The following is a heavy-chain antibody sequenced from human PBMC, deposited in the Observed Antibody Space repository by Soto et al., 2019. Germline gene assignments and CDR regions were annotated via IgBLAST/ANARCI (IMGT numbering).Heavy chain of an antibody. D-gene: IGHD2-2*01. CDR1: GYTFTGYY. CDR3: ARVGGYCSSTSCYPHLFDY. V-gene: IGHV1-2*04. CDR2: INPNSGGT. J-gene: IGHJ4*02. Sequence: ASVKVSCKASGYTFTGYYMHWVRQAPGQGLEWMGWINPNSGGTNYAQKFQGWVTMTRDTSISTAYMELSRLRSDDTAVYYCARVGGYCSSTSCYPHLFDYWGQGTLVTVSS.